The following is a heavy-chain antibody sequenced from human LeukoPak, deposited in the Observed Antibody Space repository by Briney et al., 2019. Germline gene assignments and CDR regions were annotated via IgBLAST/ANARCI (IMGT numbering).Heavy chain of an antibody. D-gene: IGHD1-1*01. CDR3: ARLTRRSGNYFDY. J-gene: IGHJ4*02. CDR2: IYYGGNT. V-gene: IGHV4-59*11. CDR1: GFTFTDHP. Sequence: GSLRLSCVASGFTFTDHPMNWVRQPPGKGLEWIGYIYYGGNTNYNPSLQSRVTISVDTSKSQFSLKLSSVTAADTAVYYCARLTRRSGNYFDYWGQGTLVTVSS.